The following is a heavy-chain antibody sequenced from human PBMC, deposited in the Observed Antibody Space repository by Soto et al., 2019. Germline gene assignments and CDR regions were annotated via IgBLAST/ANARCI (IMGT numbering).Heavy chain of an antibody. D-gene: IGHD3-22*01. CDR2: TYYRSKWYN. J-gene: IGHJ6*02. CDR3: ARDPYDSSGYYFPDYYYYGMDV. CDR1: GGSVCSNSAA. V-gene: IGHV6-1*01. Sequence: SQTLSLTCAIPGGSVCSNSAAWNWIRQSPSRGLEWLGRTYYRSKWYNDYAVSVKSRITINPDTSKNQFSLQLNSVTPEDTAVYYCARDPYDSSGYYFPDYYYYGMDVWGQGTTVTVSS.